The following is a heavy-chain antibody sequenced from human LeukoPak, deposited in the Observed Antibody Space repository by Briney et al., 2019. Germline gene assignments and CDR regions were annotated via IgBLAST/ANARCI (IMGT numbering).Heavy chain of an antibody. D-gene: IGHD6-19*01. J-gene: IGHJ4*02. Sequence: GGSLRLSCAASGFTFSSYSMNWVRQAPGKGLEWVSSISSSSSYIYYVDSVKGRFTISRDNAKNSLYLQMNSLRAEDTAVYYCARDKPSSGFDYWGQGTLVTVSP. CDR2: ISSSSSYI. CDR1: GFTFSSYS. V-gene: IGHV3-21*01. CDR3: ARDKPSSGFDY.